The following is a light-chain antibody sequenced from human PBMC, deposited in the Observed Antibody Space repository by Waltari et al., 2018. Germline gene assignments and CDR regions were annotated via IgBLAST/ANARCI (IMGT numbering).Light chain of an antibody. CDR3: QQYNSYST. V-gene: IGKV1-5*03. J-gene: IGKJ2*01. CDR2: KTS. Sequence: DIEMTQSPSFLSASVGDRVTITCRASHTLNTWLAWYQQKPGKPPRVLIYKTSTLETGVPSMFSGSASGTEVTLTISSLQPDDSATYYCQQYNSYSTFGQGTKLEIK. CDR1: HTLNTW.